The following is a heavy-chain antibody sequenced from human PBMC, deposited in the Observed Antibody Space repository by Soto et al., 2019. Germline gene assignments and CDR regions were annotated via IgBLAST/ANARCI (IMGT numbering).Heavy chain of an antibody. J-gene: IGHJ3*02. Sequence: QVQLVESGGGVVQPGRSLRLSCAASGFTFSSYAMHWVRQAPGKGLEWVAVISYDGSNKYYADSVKGRFTISRDNSKNTLYLQRNSLRAEDTAVYYCARAAVVGFRLGRYVDIWGQGTMVTVSS. D-gene: IGHD3-9*01. CDR2: ISYDGSNK. CDR3: ARAAVVGFRLGRYVDI. V-gene: IGHV3-30-3*01. CDR1: GFTFSSYA.